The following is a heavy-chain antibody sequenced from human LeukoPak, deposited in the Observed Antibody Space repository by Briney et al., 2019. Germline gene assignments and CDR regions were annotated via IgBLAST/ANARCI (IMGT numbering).Heavy chain of an antibody. CDR3: ARDGSRYCSGGSCSYYYYYYGMDV. V-gene: IGHV1-18*01. Sequence: ASVKVSCKASGYTFTSYGISWVRQAPGQGLEWMGWISAYNGNTNYAQKLQGRVTMTTGTSTSTAYMELRSLRSDDTAVYYCARDGSRYCSGGSCSYYYYYYGMDVWGQGTTVTVSS. J-gene: IGHJ6*02. D-gene: IGHD2-15*01. CDR2: ISAYNGNT. CDR1: GYTFTSYG.